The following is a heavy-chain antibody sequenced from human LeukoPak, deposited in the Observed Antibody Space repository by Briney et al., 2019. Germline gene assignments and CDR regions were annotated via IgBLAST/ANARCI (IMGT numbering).Heavy chain of an antibody. J-gene: IGHJ4*02. CDR3: SRGNWGSSGGHC. D-gene: IGHD7-27*01. Sequence: GGSLRLSCAASGFTFSSYWMIWVRQAPGKGLEWVANIKEDGSEKRYAESVKGRFTISRDNAGNTLYLQLSSLRAEDTAVYYCSRGNWGSSGGHCWGQGTLVTVSS. CDR2: IKEDGSEK. V-gene: IGHV3-7*01. CDR1: GFTFSSYW.